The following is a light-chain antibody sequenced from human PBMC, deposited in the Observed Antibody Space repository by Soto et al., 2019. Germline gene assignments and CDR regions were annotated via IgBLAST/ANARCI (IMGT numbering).Light chain of an antibody. CDR3: GTWDSSLSAGV. CDR1: SSNIGNYY. Sequence: QSVLTQPPSVSAAPGQKVTISCSGSSSNIGNYYLSWYQQLPGTAPKLLIYDNHKRPSGTPDRFSGSKSGTSATLGITGLQTGDEAGYYCGTWDSSLSAGVFGGGTKLTVL. V-gene: IGLV1-51*01. J-gene: IGLJ3*02. CDR2: DNH.